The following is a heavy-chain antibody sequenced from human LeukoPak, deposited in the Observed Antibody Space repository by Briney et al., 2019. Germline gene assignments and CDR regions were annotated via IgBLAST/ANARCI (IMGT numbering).Heavy chain of an antibody. D-gene: IGHD3-3*01. CDR2: IFHSGTT. J-gene: IGHJ6*03. V-gene: IGHV4-38-2*01. CDR3: GRLRGSAIFGVVILDYYMDV. Sequence: KPSETLSLTCGVSGYSISRGYYWGWIRQPPGKGLEWIGSIFHSGTTYYNPSLKSRVTISVDTSKNQFSLRLTSVTAADTALYYCGRLRGSAIFGVVILDYYMDVWGKGTTVTVSS. CDR1: GYSISRGYY.